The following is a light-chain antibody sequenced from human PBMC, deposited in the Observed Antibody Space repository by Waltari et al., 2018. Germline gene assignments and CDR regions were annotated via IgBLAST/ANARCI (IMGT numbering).Light chain of an antibody. Sequence: DIQMTQSPSSLAASVGDRVTLTCRASQGIIKFLAWFRQKPGKAPESLIYGASSLQSGVPARFSGSGSGTDFTLTISSLQPEDFASYYCQQYKTFPLTFGGGTKVEIK. CDR3: QQYKTFPLT. CDR1: QGIIKF. V-gene: IGKV1-16*01. J-gene: IGKJ4*01. CDR2: GAS.